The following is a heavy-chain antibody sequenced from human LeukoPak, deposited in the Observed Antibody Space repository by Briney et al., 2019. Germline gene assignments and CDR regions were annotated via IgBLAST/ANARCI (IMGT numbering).Heavy chain of an antibody. CDR2: IRSSGSAI. V-gene: IGHV3-48*01. Sequence: GGALRLSSAPSGFTSRGYKMKWGRAGPEERLWRGSYIRSSGSAIYYAGSVKGRLTISRDNSKNTLYLQMNSLSAEDRAVYYSAKGTKDYYGSGTFYISRDHFISRWGQGTLVTVSS. CDR3: AKGTKDYYGSGTFYISRDHFISR. J-gene: IGHJ4*02. CDR1: GFTSRGYK. D-gene: IGHD3-10*01.